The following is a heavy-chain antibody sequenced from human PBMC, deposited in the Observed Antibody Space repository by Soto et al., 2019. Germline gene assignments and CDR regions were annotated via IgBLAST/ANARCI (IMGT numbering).Heavy chain of an antibody. Sequence: GVSLRLSCAASGFPFRSSWMDWVRQAPGKGLEWVANISPDGSQTYYLDSVKGRFTVSRDNAENSLYLQMNSLRVEDTAVYFCTRSLDYWGQGTLVTVSS. J-gene: IGHJ4*02. V-gene: IGHV3-7*01. CDR1: GFPFRSSW. CDR3: TRSLDY. CDR2: ISPDGSQT.